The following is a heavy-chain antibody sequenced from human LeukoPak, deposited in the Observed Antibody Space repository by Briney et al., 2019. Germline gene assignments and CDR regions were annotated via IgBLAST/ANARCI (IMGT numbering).Heavy chain of an antibody. V-gene: IGHV1-69*05. CDR1: GGTFSSYA. CDR2: IIPIFGTA. Sequence: GGSVKVSCKASGGTFSSYAISWVRQAPGQGLEWMGGIIPIFGTANYAQKFQGRVTITTDESTSTAYMELSSLRSEDTAVYYCARDSRRYGSGNFDYWGQGTLVTVSS. D-gene: IGHD3-10*01. J-gene: IGHJ4*02. CDR3: ARDSRRYGSGNFDY.